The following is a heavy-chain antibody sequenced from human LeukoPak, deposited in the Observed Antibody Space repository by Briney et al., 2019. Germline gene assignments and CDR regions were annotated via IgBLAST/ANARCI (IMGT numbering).Heavy chain of an antibody. J-gene: IGHJ4*02. CDR2: INHSGYT. V-gene: IGHV4-34*01. CDR1: GVSFNDYY. CDR3: TRMTTGHDY. D-gene: IGHD4-17*01. Sequence: PSETLSLTCAVSGVSFNDYYRSWVRQTPGKGLEWIGEINHSGYTNDSPSLKSRVTISIDTSRKQFSLNLRSVTVADTGIYYCTRMTTGHDYWGQGTLVTVPS.